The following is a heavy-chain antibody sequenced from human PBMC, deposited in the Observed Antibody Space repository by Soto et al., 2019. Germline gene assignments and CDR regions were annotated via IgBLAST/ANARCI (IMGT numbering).Heavy chain of an antibody. D-gene: IGHD2-2*01. CDR3: AREYCSSTSCCLDP. J-gene: IGHJ5*02. CDR1: GFTFSSYS. V-gene: IGHV3-21*01. CDR2: ISSSSSYI. Sequence: GAVIHPCPASGFTFSSYSMNWVRQAPGKGLEWVSSISSSSSYIYYADSVKGRFTISRDNAKNSLYLQMNSLRAEDTAVYYCAREYCSSTSCCLDPCGQGTLVTVSS.